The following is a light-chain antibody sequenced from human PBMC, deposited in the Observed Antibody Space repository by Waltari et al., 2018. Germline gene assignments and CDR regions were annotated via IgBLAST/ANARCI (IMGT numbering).Light chain of an antibody. Sequence: EIVLTQSPGPLSLSPGARATLSLRASQTVRTTYLAGYQQKPGQAPTLLIHGASSRATGIPDRFSGSASGTDFSLTISSLEPEDFAVYYCQQYDISPLTFGGGTKVEIK. CDR3: QQYDISPLT. CDR1: QTVRTTY. CDR2: GAS. V-gene: IGKV3-20*01. J-gene: IGKJ4*01.